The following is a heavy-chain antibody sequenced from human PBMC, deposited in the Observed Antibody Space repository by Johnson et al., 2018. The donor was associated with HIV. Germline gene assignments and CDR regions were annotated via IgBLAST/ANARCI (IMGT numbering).Heavy chain of an antibody. CDR1: GFTFSSYD. V-gene: IGHV3-30*04. Sequence: QVQLVESGGGLVQPGGSLRLSCAASGFTFSSYDIHWVRQAPGKGLEWVAGTSYDGSNKYYADSVKGRFTIFRDNSENTLFLQMNRLRAEDTAVYYCAKDRTNWGYDAFDIWGQGTMVTVSS. CDR3: AKDRTNWGYDAFDI. J-gene: IGHJ3*02. D-gene: IGHD3-16*01. CDR2: TSYDGSNK.